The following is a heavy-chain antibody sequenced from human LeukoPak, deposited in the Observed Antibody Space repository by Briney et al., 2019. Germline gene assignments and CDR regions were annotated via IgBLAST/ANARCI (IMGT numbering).Heavy chain of an antibody. CDR1: GGSIRSYY. Sequence: PSETLSLTCTVSGGSIRSYYWNWIRQPPGKGLEWIGYIYYSGSTKYNPSLKSRATISLDTSENQFSLKLSSVTATDTAVYYCATGMTVAGDWVFDYWGQGTLVTVSS. V-gene: IGHV4-59*01. J-gene: IGHJ4*02. CDR3: ATGMTVAGDWVFDY. D-gene: IGHD6-19*01. CDR2: IYYSGST.